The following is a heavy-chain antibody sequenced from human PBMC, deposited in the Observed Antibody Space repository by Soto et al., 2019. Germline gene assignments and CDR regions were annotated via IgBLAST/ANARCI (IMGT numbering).Heavy chain of an antibody. V-gene: IGHV1-18*01. CDR1: GYTFTSYG. CDR3: ARDEYCSGGSCSNWFDP. Sequence: GASVKVSCKASGYTFTSYGISWVRQAPGQGLEWMGWISANNGNTNYAQKLQGRVTMTTDTSTSTAYMELSSLRSEDTAVYYCARDEYCSGGSCSNWFDPWGQGTLVTVSS. CDR2: ISANNGNT. J-gene: IGHJ5*02. D-gene: IGHD2-15*01.